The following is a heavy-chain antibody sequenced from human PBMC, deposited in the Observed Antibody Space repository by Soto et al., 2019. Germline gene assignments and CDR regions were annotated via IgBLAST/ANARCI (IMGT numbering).Heavy chain of an antibody. CDR2: VRQDGSQK. J-gene: IGHJ4*02. D-gene: IGHD3-10*01. V-gene: IGHV3-7*01. CDR1: GFTFSSYW. Sequence: GGSLRLSCEASGFTFSSYWMSWVRQAPGKGLEWVANVRQDGSQKYLVDSVKGRFTISRDNAKKSLYLQMSSLSAEDTAVYYCARHGGMVRGVLITTYIDYWGQGTPVTVSS. CDR3: ARHGGMVRGVLITTYIDY.